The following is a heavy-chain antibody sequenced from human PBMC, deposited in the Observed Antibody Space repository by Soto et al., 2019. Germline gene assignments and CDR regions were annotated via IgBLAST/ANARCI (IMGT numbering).Heavy chain of an antibody. Sequence: QVQLVESGGGVVQPGRSLRLSCAASGFTFSSYGMHWVRQAPGKGLEWVAVIWYDGSNKYYADSVKGRFTISRDNSKNTLYLKMNSLRAEDTAVYYCARELIAAAGTLFGMDVWGQGTTVTVSS. CDR1: GFTFSSYG. J-gene: IGHJ6*02. CDR3: ARELIAAAGTLFGMDV. D-gene: IGHD6-13*01. CDR2: IWYDGSNK. V-gene: IGHV3-33*01.